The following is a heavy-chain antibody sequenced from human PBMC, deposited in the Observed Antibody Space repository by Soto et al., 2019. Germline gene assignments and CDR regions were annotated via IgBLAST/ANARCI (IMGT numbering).Heavy chain of an antibody. CDR3: AKYNLWQSYYYYMDV. CDR1: GFTFDDYA. V-gene: IGHV3-9*01. J-gene: IGHJ6*03. CDR2: ISWNSGSI. Sequence: GGSLRLSCAASGFTFDDYAMHWVRQAPGKGLEWVSGISWNSGSIGYADSVKGRFTISRDNAKNSLYLQMYSLRAEDTALYYCAKYNLWQSYYYYMDVWGKGTTVTVSS. D-gene: IGHD6-19*01.